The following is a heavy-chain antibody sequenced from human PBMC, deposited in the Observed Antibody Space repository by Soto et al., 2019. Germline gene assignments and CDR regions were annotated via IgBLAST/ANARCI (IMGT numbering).Heavy chain of an antibody. CDR3: ARDVAGRSYRPIDF. CDR1: GYTFTSYD. D-gene: IGHD3-16*01. CDR2: MKPNSGNT. V-gene: IGHV1-8*01. Sequence: QVQLVQSGAEVKKPGASVKVSCKASGYTFTSYDINWVRQATGQGLEWMGWMKPNSGNTGYAQKFQGRVTMTRDTTINTAYIELSSLRSEDTAVYYCARDVAGRSYRPIDFWGKGPLVTVSS. J-gene: IGHJ4*02.